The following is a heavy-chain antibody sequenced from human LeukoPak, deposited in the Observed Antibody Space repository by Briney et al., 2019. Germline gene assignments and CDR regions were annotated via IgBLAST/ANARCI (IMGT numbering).Heavy chain of an antibody. J-gene: IGHJ3*02. V-gene: IGHV3-7*03. CDR1: GFTFSSYW. Sequence: PGGSLRLSCAASGFTFSSYWMSWVRQAPGKGLEWVANIKQDGSEKYYVDSVKGRFTISRDNAKNSLYLQMNSLRAEDTAVYYCAKGVFRGSKLCEAFDIWGQGTMVTVSS. CDR3: AKGVFRGSKLCEAFDI. CDR2: IKQDGSEK. D-gene: IGHD3-10*01.